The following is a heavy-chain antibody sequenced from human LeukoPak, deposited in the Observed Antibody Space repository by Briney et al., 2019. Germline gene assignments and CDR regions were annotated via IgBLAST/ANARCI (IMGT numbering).Heavy chain of an antibody. Sequence: HSGGSLRLSCAASGFTFSSYWMSWVRQAPGKGLERVSYISSSGSTIYYADSVKGRFTISRDNAKNSLYLQMNSLRAEDTAVYYCAELGITMIGGVWGKGTTVTISS. CDR1: GFTFSSYW. J-gene: IGHJ6*04. CDR2: ISSSGSTI. D-gene: IGHD3-10*02. CDR3: AELGITMIGGV. V-gene: IGHV3-48*03.